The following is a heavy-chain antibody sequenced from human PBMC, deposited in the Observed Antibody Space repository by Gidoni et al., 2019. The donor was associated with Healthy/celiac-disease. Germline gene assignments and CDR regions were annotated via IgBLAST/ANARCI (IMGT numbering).Heavy chain of an antibody. CDR2: IICIGGST. CDR1: GITFSSYA. Sequence: EVQLLESGGGLVQPGGSLRLSCAATGITFSSYAMSWVRQAPGKGLEWVSAIICIGGSTYYADSVQGRFTISRDNSKNTLYLQMNSLRAEDTAVYYCAKVQEFHPPRLIKPGFDYWGQGTLVTVSS. CDR3: AKVQEFHPPRLIKPGFDY. J-gene: IGHJ4*02. V-gene: IGHV3-23*01. D-gene: IGHD2-2*01.